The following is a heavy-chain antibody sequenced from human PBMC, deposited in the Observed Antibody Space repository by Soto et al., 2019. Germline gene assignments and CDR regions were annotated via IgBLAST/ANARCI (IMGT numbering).Heavy chain of an antibody. CDR2: INAGNGNT. CDR1: GYTFTSYA. V-gene: IGHV1-3*01. CDR3: ARDLPADY. J-gene: IGHJ4*02. Sequence: QVQLVQSGAEVKKPGASVKVSCKASGYTFTSYAMHWVRQAPGQSLEWMGWINAGNGNTKYSQKFQVRVTITRDTSASTAYMELSSLRSEDTAVYYCARDLPADYWGQGTLVTVSS. D-gene: IGHD2-2*01.